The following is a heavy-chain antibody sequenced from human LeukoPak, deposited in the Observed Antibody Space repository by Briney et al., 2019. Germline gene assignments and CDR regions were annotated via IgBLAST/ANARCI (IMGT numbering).Heavy chain of an antibody. V-gene: IGHV1-69*04. J-gene: IGHJ5*02. CDR1: GGTFSSYA. Sequence: ASVKASCKASGGTFSSYAISWVRQAPGQGLEWMGRIIPILGIANYAQKFQGRVTITADKSTSTAYMELSSLRSEDTAVYYCAGGGYYDSKFDPWGQGTLVTVSS. CDR2: IIPILGIA. D-gene: IGHD3-22*01. CDR3: AGGGYYDSKFDP.